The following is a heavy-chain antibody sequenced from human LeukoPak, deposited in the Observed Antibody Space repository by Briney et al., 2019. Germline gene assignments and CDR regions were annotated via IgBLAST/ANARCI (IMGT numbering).Heavy chain of an antibody. CDR1: GGSISSYY. V-gene: IGHV4-59*01. CDR3: ARVFRWFDP. Sequence: SQTLSLTCTDSGGSISSYYWSWIRQPPGNGLEWIGYIYYSGSTNYNPSPKSRVTVSVDTYKNQFSLKLSSVTAADTAVYYCARVFRWFDPWGQGTLVTVSS. J-gene: IGHJ5*02. CDR2: IYYSGST.